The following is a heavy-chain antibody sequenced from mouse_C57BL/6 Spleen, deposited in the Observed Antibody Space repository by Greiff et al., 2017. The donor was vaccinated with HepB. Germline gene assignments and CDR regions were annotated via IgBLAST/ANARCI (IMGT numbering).Heavy chain of an antibody. V-gene: IGHV5-12*01. D-gene: IGHD3-3*01. Sequence: DVKLVESGGGLVQPGGSLKLSCAASGFTFSDYYMYWVRQTPEKRLEWVAYISNGGGSTYYPDTVKGRFTISRDNAKNTLYLQMSRLKSEDTAMYYCARHRLYYFDYWGQGTTLTVSS. CDR1: GFTFSDYY. CDR3: ARHRLYYFDY. CDR2: ISNGGGST. J-gene: IGHJ2*01.